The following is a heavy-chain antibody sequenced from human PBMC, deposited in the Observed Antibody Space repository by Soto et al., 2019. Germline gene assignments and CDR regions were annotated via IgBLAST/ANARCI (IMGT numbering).Heavy chain of an antibody. CDR1: GGSLSGFP. Sequence: NPSETLSLTCSVSGGSLSGFPWIWIRQPPGKGLEWIGSIHYSGSTYYNPSPKSRVTISVDTSKNQYSLKLSSVTAADTAVYYCAGLALNDPPINDYWGQGTLVTVSS. CDR2: IHYSGST. CDR3: AGLALNDPPINDY. D-gene: IGHD1-1*01. V-gene: IGHV4-59*05. J-gene: IGHJ4*02.